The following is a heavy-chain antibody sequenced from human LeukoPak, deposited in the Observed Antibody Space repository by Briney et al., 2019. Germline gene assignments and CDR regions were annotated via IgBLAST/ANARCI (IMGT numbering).Heavy chain of an antibody. J-gene: IGHJ4*02. CDR3: ATRAWGAAAGIPYY. Sequence: ASVKVSCKASGYTFTSYDINWVRQATGQGLEWMGWMNPNSGNTGYAQKFQGRVTTTRNTSISTAYMELSSLRSEDTAVYYCATRAWGAAAGIPYYWGQGTLVTVSS. V-gene: IGHV1-8*01. CDR2: MNPNSGNT. D-gene: IGHD6-13*01. CDR1: GYTFTSYD.